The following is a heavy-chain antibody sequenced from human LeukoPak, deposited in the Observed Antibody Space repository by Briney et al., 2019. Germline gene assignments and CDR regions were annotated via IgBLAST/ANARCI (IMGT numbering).Heavy chain of an antibody. CDR2: ISSSGSTI. V-gene: IGHV3-48*03. CDR1: GFTFSSYE. D-gene: IGHD6-13*01. CDR3: ARVDARGVIAAAGAVKWAFDI. Sequence: PGGSLRLSCAASGFTFSSYEMNWVRQAPGKGLEWVSYISSSGSTIYYADSVKGRFTISRDNAKNSLYLQMNSLRAEDTAVYYCARVDARGVIAAAGAVKWAFDIWGQGTMVTVSS. J-gene: IGHJ3*02.